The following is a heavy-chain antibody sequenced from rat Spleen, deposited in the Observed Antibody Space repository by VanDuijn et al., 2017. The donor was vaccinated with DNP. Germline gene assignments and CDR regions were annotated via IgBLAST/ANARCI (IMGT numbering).Heavy chain of an antibody. CDR2: INNAGTT. CDR3: ARSTDCGCNWDY. D-gene: IGHD1-4*01. J-gene: IGHJ2*01. CDR1: GDSVTSDYR. Sequence: EVQLQESGPGLVKPSQSLSLTCSVTGDSVTSDYRWNWIRKFPGDKLEWMGYINNAGTTKYNPSLKSRISITRDTSKNQFFLQVNSITAEDTATYYCARSTDCGCNWDYLGQGVMVPVST. V-gene: IGHV3-3*01.